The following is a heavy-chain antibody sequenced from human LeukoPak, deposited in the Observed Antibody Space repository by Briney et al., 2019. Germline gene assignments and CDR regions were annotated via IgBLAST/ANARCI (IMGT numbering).Heavy chain of an antibody. CDR3: ARVRGATAGTSLHWFDP. D-gene: IGHD6-13*01. CDR1: GYTFTSYD. CDR2: MNPNSGNT. Sequence: ASVKASCKASGYTFTSYDINWVRQATGQGLEWMGWMNPNSGNTDYAQKFQGRVTMTRNTSISTAYMELSSLRSEDTAVYYCARVRGATAGTSLHWFDPWGQGTLVTVSS. J-gene: IGHJ5*02. V-gene: IGHV1-8*01.